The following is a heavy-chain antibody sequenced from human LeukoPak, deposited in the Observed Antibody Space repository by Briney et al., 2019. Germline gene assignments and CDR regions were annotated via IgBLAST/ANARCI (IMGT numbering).Heavy chain of an antibody. V-gene: IGHV4-31*03. Sequence: SETLSLTCTVPGGSISSGGYYWSWIRQHPGKGLEWIGYIYYSGSTYYNPSLKSRVTISVDTSKNQFSLKLSSVTAADTAVYYCARGYSSGWLDYWGQGTLVTVSS. CDR3: ARGYSSGWLDY. CDR2: IYYSGST. CDR1: GGSISSGGYY. J-gene: IGHJ4*02. D-gene: IGHD6-19*01.